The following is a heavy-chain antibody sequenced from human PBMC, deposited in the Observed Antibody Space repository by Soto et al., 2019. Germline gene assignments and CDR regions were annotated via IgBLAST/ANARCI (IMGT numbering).Heavy chain of an antibody. V-gene: IGHV4-39*01. CDR3: AKHLLMTKAGRFDP. CDR1: GASISTTYYH. CDR2: IYYTGST. J-gene: IGHJ5*02. D-gene: IGHD3-16*01. Sequence: QLQLQESGPRLVKPSETLSLTCTVSGASISTTYYHWGWVRQPPGQGLEWMATIYYTGSTYYNPSIESRVTRSVDTSTNQFSLKLTAVTAADTAVYYCAKHLLMTKAGRFDPWGRGTLVTVSS.